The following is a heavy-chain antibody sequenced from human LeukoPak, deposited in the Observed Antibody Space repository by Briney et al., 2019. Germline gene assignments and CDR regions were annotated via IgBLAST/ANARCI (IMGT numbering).Heavy chain of an antibody. J-gene: IGHJ4*02. CDR3: TTDVSPGYSYVPSGVYFDY. V-gene: IGHV3-15*01. CDR1: GFTFSNAW. CDR2: IKSKTDGGTT. D-gene: IGHD5-18*01. Sequence: GGSLRLSCAASGFTFSNAWMRCVRQAPGKGLEWVGRIKSKTDGGTTDYAAPVKGRFTISRDDSKNTPYLQMNSLKTEDTAVYYCTTDVSPGYSYVPSGVYFDYWGQGTLVTVSS.